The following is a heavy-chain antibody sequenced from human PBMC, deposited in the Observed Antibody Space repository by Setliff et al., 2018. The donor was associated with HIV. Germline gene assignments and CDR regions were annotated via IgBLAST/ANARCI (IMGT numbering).Heavy chain of an antibody. V-gene: IGHV1-69*05. J-gene: IGHJ4*02. Sequence: RASVKVSCKASGGTFSSYAISWVRQAPGQGLEWMGGIIPIFGTANYAQKFQGRVTITTDESTSTAYMELSSLRSEDTAVYYCALLWFGELLPYNFDYWGQGTLVTVSS. CDR1: GGTFSSYA. D-gene: IGHD3-10*01. CDR2: IIPIFGTA. CDR3: ALLWFGELLPYNFDY.